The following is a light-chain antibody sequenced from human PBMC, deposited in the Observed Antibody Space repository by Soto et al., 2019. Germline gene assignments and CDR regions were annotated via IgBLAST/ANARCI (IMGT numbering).Light chain of an antibody. CDR1: SSNIGSNY. CDR2: SNN. J-gene: IGLJ2*01. CDR3: ASWDDSLGGRVV. Sequence: QSVLTQPPSASGTPGQRVTISCSGSSSNIGSNYVYWYQQFPGTAPKLLIHSNNQRPSGVPDRFSGSKSGTSAPLAISGLRSEDEADYYCASWDDSLGGRVVFGGGTKLTVL. V-gene: IGLV1-47*02.